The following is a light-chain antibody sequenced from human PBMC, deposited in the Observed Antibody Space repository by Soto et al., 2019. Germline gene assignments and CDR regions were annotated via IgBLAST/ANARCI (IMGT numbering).Light chain of an antibody. J-gene: IGKJ1*01. CDR2: SAS. V-gene: IGKV3-15*01. CDR3: QQHDKLPPT. CDR1: QSVSSN. Sequence: EIVLTQPPATLSVSPGERATLSCRASQSVSSNLAWYQQKPGQTPRLLIYSASIRAAATPARFCGSGAGTNFSLTISGLQSEDFAVYYCQQHDKLPPTFGQGTKVDNK.